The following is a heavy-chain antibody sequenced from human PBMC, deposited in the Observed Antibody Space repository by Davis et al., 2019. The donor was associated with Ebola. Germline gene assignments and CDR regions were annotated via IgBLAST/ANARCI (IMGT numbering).Heavy chain of an antibody. CDR1: GGSISSGGYY. V-gene: IGHV4-61*08. J-gene: IGHJ4*02. Sequence: PSETLSLTCTVSGGSISSGGYYWSWIRQPPGKGLEWIGYIYYSGSTNYNPSLKSRVTISVDTSKNQFSLKLSSVTAADTAVYYCAIGTTVTTVEDYWGQGTLVTVSS. CDR2: IYYSGST. CDR3: AIGTTVTTVEDY. D-gene: IGHD4-11*01.